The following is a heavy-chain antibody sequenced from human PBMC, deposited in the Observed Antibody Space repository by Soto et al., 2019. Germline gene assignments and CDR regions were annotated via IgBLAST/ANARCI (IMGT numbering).Heavy chain of an antibody. V-gene: IGHV4-4*02. CDR3: ARDGKKDIVVVPAAYGSVMGFDP. CDR2: IYHSGST. D-gene: IGHD2-2*01. Sequence: SETLSLTCAVSGGSISSSNWWSWVRQPPGKGLEWIGEIYHSGSTNYNPSLKSRVTISVDKSKNQFSLKLSSVTAADTAVYYCARDGKKDIVVVPAAYGSVMGFDPWGQGTLVTVSS. CDR1: GGSISSSNW. J-gene: IGHJ5*02.